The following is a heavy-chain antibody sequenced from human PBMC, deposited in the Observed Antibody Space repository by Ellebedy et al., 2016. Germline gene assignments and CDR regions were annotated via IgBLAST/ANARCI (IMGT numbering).Heavy chain of an antibody. CDR2: VYYSGST. Sequence: SETLSLXXTVSGGSVSSASYYWNWIRQPPGKGLEWIGYVYYSGSTNYNPSLKSRVTMSVDTSRNQFSLKLSSVTAADTAVYYCARCFDSGGYIDYWGQGTLVTVSS. CDR1: GGSVSSASYY. J-gene: IGHJ4*02. CDR3: ARCFDSGGYIDY. V-gene: IGHV4-61*01. D-gene: IGHD3-22*01.